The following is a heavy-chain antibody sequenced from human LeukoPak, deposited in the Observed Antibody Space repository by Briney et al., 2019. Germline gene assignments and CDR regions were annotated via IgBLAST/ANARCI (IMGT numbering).Heavy chain of an antibody. V-gene: IGHV1-18*01. D-gene: IGHD3-22*01. CDR3: ARGRDYYDSSGSTPPGNAFDI. CDR2: ISAYNGNT. CDR1: GYTFTSYG. Sequence: GASVKVSCKASGYTFTSYGMSWVRQAPGQGLEWMGWISAYNGNTNYAQKFQGRVTMTRNTSISTAYMELSSLRSEDTAVYYCARGRDYYDSSGSTPPGNAFDIWGQGTMVTVSS. J-gene: IGHJ3*02.